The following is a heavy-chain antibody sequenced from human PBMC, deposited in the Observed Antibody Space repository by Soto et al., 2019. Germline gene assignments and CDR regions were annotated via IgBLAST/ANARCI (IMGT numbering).Heavy chain of an antibody. J-gene: IGHJ6*02. D-gene: IGHD2-21*02. CDR1: GGSLNSEYYH. CDR3: VREDDGGDRDYYGLDV. Sequence: QIQLQESGPGLVRPSQTLSLTCTVSGGSLNSEYYHWTWIRPAPGKGLELIGYIHYTGRVRYNPSLPSRITMSVDTSKNLFALNLSSVTAADTAVYFCVREDDGGDRDYYGLDVWGQGTMVTVSS. V-gene: IGHV4-30-4*01. CDR2: IHYTGRV.